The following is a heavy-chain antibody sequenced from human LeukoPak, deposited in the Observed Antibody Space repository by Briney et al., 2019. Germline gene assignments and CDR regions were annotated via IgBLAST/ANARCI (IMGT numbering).Heavy chain of an antibody. D-gene: IGHD2-2*01. CDR3: ARHQSSLFVVVPAAIDY. J-gene: IGHJ4*02. V-gene: IGHV4-39*01. CDR2: IYYSGST. CDR1: GSSISSSSYY. Sequence: SETLSLTCTVSGSSISSSSYYWGWIRQPPGKGLEWIGSIYYSGSTYYNPSLKSRVTISVDTSKNQFSLKLSSVTAADTAVYYCARHQSSLFVVVPAAIDYWGQGTLVTVSS.